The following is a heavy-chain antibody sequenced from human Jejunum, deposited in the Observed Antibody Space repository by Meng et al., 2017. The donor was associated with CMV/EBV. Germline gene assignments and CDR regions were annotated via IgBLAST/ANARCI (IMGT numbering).Heavy chain of an antibody. CDR2: IYYSGST. CDR1: GGSISSGDYY. J-gene: IGHJ5*02. V-gene: IGHV4-30-4*01. CDR3: ARGQRSYSGSYPEWFDP. Sequence: QAQRKGPGPGLGKPSQTLSLTCTVSGGSISSGDYYWSWIRQPPGKGLEWIGCIYYSGSTYYNPSLKGRVTISVDTSKNQFSLNLSSVTAADTAVYYCARGQRSYSGSYPEWFDPWGQGTLVTVSS. D-gene: IGHD1-26*01.